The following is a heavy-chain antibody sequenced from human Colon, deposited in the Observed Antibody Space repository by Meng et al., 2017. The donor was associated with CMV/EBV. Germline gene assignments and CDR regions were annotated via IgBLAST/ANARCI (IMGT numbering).Heavy chain of an antibody. V-gene: IGHV3-23*01. J-gene: IGHJ4*02. CDR1: EFTFINYA. D-gene: IGHD5-24*01. Sequence: GESLKISCAASEFTFINYAMSWVRQAPGKGLEWVSAITASGGSTYYADSVKGRSNISRDNSKNTLYLQLNSLRAEDTAVYYCAKVPRATIFSQPFDYWGQGTLVTVSS. CDR2: ITASGGST. CDR3: AKVPRATIFSQPFDY.